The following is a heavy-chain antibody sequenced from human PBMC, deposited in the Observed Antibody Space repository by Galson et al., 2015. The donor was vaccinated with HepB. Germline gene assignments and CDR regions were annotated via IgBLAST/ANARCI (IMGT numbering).Heavy chain of an antibody. D-gene: IGHD3-10*01. CDR1: GGSINNYY. Sequence: LSLTCTVSGGSINNYYWSWIRQPPGRGLEWIGNIFYSGTTNYNPSLKSRVTISVDTSKHQFSLKLTSVTAADTAVYYCARASPLWYEALHVPDAFHMWGQGTMVAIYS. V-gene: IGHV4-59*01. CDR2: IFYSGTT. CDR3: ARASPLWYEALHVPDAFHM. J-gene: IGHJ3*02.